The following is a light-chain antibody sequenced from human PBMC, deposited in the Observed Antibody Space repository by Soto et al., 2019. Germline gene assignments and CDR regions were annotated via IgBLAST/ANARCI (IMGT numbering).Light chain of an antibody. CDR2: STS. J-gene: IGKJ4*01. CDR1: QGLSGH. Sequence: DIQLTQSPSFLSASVGDRVTITCRASQGLSGHLAWYQQKPGRAPYLLLYSTSTLQSGVPSRFSGSGSGTEFSLTTSSLQPEDFAFYYCQQFQSYPLTVGGGTEVEIK. V-gene: IGKV1-9*01. CDR3: QQFQSYPLT.